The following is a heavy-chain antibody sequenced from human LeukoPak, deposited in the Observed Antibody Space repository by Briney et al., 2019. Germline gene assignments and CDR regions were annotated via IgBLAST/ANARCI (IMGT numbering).Heavy chain of an antibody. J-gene: IGHJ4*02. V-gene: IGHV3-11*01. CDR2: ISPTGDII. Sequence: GGSLRLSCAASGFTFGVYYMTWIRQTPGTGLEPLSFISPTGDIIKYVDSVKGRFTISRDNAKSSMYLEMNSLRAEDTAVYYCAREHWAAPDHWGQGTLVTVSP. D-gene: IGHD3-16*01. CDR1: GFTFGVYY. CDR3: AREHWAAPDH.